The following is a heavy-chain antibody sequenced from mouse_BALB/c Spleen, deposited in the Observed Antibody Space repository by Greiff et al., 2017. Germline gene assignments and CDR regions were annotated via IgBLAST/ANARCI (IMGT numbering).Heavy chain of an antibody. CDR2: IYPSDSYT. CDR3: TRGGSYAMDY. Sequence: QVQLQQPGAELVRPGASVKLSCKASGYTFTSYWINWVKQRPGQGLEWIGNIYPSDSYTNYNQKFKDKATLTVDKSSSTAYMQLSSPTSEDSAVYYCTRGGSYAMDYWGQGTSVTVSS. CDR1: GYTFTSYW. V-gene: IGHV1-69*02. J-gene: IGHJ4*01.